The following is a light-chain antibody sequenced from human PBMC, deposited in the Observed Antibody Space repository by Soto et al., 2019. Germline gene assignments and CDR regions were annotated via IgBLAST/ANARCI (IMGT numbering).Light chain of an antibody. CDR3: SSFTSRFTFV. J-gene: IGLJ1*01. Sequence: VLTQPASVSGSPGQSIAISCTGTRSDVGAYNYVSWYQQHPGKAPKLMISEVTNRPSGVSDRFSGSKSGNTASLTISGLQAEDEADYYCSSFTSRFTFVFGTGTKVTVL. CDR1: RSDVGAYNY. V-gene: IGLV2-14*01. CDR2: EVT.